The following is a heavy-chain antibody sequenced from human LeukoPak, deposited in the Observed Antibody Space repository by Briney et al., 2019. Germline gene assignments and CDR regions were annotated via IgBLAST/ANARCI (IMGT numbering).Heavy chain of an antibody. Sequence: GASVKVSCKASGYTFTGYYMHWVRQAPGQGLEWMGWINPNSGGTNYAQKFQGWVTMTRDTPISTAYMELSRLRSDDTAVYYCARGGIAVAEPRYYFDYWGQGTLVTVSS. CDR3: ARGGIAVAEPRYYFDY. CDR2: INPNSGGT. V-gene: IGHV1-2*04. J-gene: IGHJ4*02. D-gene: IGHD6-19*01. CDR1: GYTFTGYY.